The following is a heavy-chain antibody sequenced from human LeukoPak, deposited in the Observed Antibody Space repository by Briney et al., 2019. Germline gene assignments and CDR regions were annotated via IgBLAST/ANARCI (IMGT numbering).Heavy chain of an antibody. Sequence: GGSLRLSCAASGFTFSTYAMTWVRQAPGKGLEWVSSISGSGSSTYYTDSERGRFTISRDSSKNTLYLQINSLRADDTAIYYCAATRSSKPGRYYFDFWGQGTLVTLSS. J-gene: IGHJ4*02. V-gene: IGHV3-23*01. D-gene: IGHD6-6*01. CDR2: ISGSGSST. CDR1: GFTFSTYA. CDR3: AATRSSKPGRYYFDF.